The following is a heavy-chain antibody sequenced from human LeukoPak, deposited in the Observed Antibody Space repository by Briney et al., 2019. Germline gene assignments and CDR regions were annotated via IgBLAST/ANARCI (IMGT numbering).Heavy chain of an antibody. V-gene: IGHV3-48*03. Sequence: GGSLRLSCADSGFTFSGYEMNWVRQAAGKGLEWLAYIDSSGGTAYYADSVKGRFTISSDNAKRALYLQMNSLSAEDTAAYYYARGLFDWFPFDHWGEGALVTVSS. CDR2: IDSSGGTA. D-gene: IGHD3-9*01. CDR1: GFTFSGYE. CDR3: ARGLFDWFPFDH. J-gene: IGHJ4*02.